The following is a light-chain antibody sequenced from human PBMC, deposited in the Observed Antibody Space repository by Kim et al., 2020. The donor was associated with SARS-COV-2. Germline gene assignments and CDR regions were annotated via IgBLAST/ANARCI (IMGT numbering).Light chain of an antibody. CDR2: DAS. V-gene: IGKV3-11*01. J-gene: IGKJ5*01. Sequence: SLSPGERATLSCRASQSVSSYLAWYQQKPGQAPRLLISDASNRATGIPARFSGSGSGTDFTLTISSLEPEDFAVYYCQQRSNWPTFGQGTRLEIK. CDR1: QSVSSY. CDR3: QQRSNWPT.